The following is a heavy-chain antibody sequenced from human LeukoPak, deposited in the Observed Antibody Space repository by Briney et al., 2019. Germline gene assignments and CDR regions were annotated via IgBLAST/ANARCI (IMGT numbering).Heavy chain of an antibody. Sequence: ASVKVSCKASGYTFTSYCISWVRQAPGQGLEWMGWISAYNGNTNYAQKLQGRVTMTTDTSTSTAYMELRSLRSDDTAVYYCARGYTIFGVVFTLDYWGQGTLVTVSS. CDR1: GYTFTSYC. V-gene: IGHV1-18*01. J-gene: IGHJ4*02. D-gene: IGHD3-3*01. CDR3: ARGYTIFGVVFTLDY. CDR2: ISAYNGNT.